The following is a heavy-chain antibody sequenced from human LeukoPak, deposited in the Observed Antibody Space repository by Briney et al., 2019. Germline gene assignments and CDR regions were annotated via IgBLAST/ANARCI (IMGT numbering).Heavy chain of an antibody. Sequence: PGGSLRLSCAASGFTFSSYSMNWVRQAPGKGLEWVSSISSSSSYIYYADSVKGRFTISRDNAKNSLYLQMNSLRAEDTAVYYCARGGRGVITVFDYWGQGTLVTVSS. V-gene: IGHV3-21*01. CDR3: ARGGRGVITVFDY. J-gene: IGHJ4*02. CDR1: GFTFSSYS. CDR2: ISSSSSYI. D-gene: IGHD3-10*01.